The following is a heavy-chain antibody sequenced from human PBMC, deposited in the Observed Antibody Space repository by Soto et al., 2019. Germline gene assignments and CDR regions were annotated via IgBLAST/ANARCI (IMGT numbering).Heavy chain of an antibody. V-gene: IGHV1-8*01. Sequence: ASVKVSCKASGYTFTSYDINWVRQATGQGLEWMGWMNPNSGNTGYAQKFQGRVTMTRNTSISTAYMELSSLRSEDTAVYYCASAERIAVAGKVTYYFAYWGQGTLVTVSS. CDR2: MNPNSGNT. CDR1: GYTFTSYD. J-gene: IGHJ4*02. D-gene: IGHD6-19*01. CDR3: ASAERIAVAGKVTYYFAY.